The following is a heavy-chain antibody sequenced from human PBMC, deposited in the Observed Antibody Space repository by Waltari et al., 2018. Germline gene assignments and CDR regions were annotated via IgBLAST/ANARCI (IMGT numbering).Heavy chain of an antibody. CDR2: VRMDGTTT. D-gene: IGHD3-9*01. J-gene: IGHJ6*02. CDR3: AKVGILAGYNYGIDV. CDR1: GFTFSTYW. V-gene: IGHV3-74*01. Sequence: DVQLVESGGGLVQPGGSLRLSCAAPGFTFSTYWVHWVRQAPGKGLVWVSRVRMDGTTTDYADSVKGRFTISRDNAKNTLYLQMNSLRTEDTAVYYCAKVGILAGYNYGIDVWGQGTTVTVSS.